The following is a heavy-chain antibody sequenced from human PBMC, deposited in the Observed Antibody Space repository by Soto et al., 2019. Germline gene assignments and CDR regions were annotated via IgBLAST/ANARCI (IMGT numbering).Heavy chain of an antibody. CDR2: ISATGGGT. Sequence: GGSLRLSCAASGFKFSNYAMSWVRQAPGKGLEWVSLISATGGGTYYADSVKGRFTVSRDNSHNTLYLQVHSLTAEDTAVYYCAKDRRAGGNSAFYFDFWGQGAQVTVSS. V-gene: IGHV3-23*01. CDR1: GFKFSNYA. D-gene: IGHD3-16*01. CDR3: AKDRRAGGNSAFYFDF. J-gene: IGHJ4*02.